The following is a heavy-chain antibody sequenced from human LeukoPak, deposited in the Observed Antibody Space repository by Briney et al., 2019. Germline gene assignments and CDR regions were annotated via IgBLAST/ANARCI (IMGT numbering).Heavy chain of an antibody. V-gene: IGHV1-69*05. Sequence: GASVKVSCKASGGTFSSYAISWVRQAPGQGLEWMGGIIPIFGTANYAQKFQGRVTITTDESTSTAYMELSSLRSEDTAVYYCARGGDYDFWSGYRRRGYYYYMDVWGKGTTVTVSS. CDR1: GGTFSSYA. CDR3: ARGGDYDFWSGYRRRGYYYYMDV. J-gene: IGHJ6*03. D-gene: IGHD3-3*01. CDR2: IIPIFGTA.